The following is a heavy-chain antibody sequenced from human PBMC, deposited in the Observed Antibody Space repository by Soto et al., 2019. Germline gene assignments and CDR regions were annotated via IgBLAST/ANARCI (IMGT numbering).Heavy chain of an antibody. CDR3: ASPDLLGYCTNGVCSADYYYYGMDV. CDR2: IIPIFGTA. CDR1: AGTFSSYA. D-gene: IGHD2-8*01. V-gene: IGHV1-69*06. Sequence: SLKVSGKASAGTFSSYAISWVRQAPGQGLEWMGGIIPIFGTANYAQKFQGRVTITADKSTSTAYMELSSLRSEDTAVYYCASPDLLGYCTNGVCSADYYYYGMDVWGQGTPVTVSS. J-gene: IGHJ6*02.